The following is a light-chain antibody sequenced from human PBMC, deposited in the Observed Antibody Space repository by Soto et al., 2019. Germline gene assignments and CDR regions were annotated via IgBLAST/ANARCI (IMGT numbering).Light chain of an antibody. CDR3: QSYDSNDQV. CDR2: KDD. J-gene: IGLJ3*02. CDR1: SGSIASDY. V-gene: IGLV6-57*04. Sequence: NFMLTQPHSVSESPGKTVTISCTRSSGSIASDYVQWYQQRPGSAPSTVIYKDDQRPSGVPDRFSGAIDSSSNSVSLTISGLQTEDEADYYCQSYDSNDQVFGGGTKVTVL.